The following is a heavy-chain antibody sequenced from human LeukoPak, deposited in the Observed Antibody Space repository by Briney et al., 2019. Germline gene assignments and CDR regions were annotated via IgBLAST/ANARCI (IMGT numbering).Heavy chain of an antibody. CDR3: AKEGYCSSTSCSEMYFDY. CDR2: ISGSGGST. Sequence: PGGSLRLSCAASGFTFSSYAMSWVRQAPGKGLEWVSAISGSGGSTYYADSVKGRFTISRDNSKNTLYLQMNSLRAEDTAVYYCAKEGYCSSTSCSEMYFDYWGQGTLVTVSS. V-gene: IGHV3-23*01. CDR1: GFTFSSYA. D-gene: IGHD2-2*01. J-gene: IGHJ4*02.